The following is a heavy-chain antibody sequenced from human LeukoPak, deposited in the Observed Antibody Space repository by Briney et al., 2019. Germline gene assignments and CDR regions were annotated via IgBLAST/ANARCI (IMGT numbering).Heavy chain of an antibody. D-gene: IGHD1-26*01. J-gene: IGHJ4*02. CDR1: GFTFSSYG. CDR2: IRYDGSNK. Sequence: PGGSLRLSCAASGFTFSSYGMHWVRQAPGKGLEWVAFIRYDGSNKYYADSVKGRFTISRDNSKNTLYLQMNSLRAEDTAVYYCAKDQSGLWELRFWGQGILVTVSS. CDR3: AKDQSGLWELRF. V-gene: IGHV3-30*02.